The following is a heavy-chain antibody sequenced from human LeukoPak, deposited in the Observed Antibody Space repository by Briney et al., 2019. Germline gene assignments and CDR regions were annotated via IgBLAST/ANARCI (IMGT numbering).Heavy chain of an antibody. CDR1: GFTFRTYG. J-gene: IGHJ4*02. CDR3: AKDMTGLRDY. CDR2: ISSSSSYI. Sequence: GGSLRLSCAASGFTFRTYGMSWVRQAPGKGLEWVSSISSSSSYIYYADSVKGRFTIARDNAKNTLYLQMNSLRAEDTAIYYCAKDMTGLRDYWGQGTLVTVPS. D-gene: IGHD3-16*01. V-gene: IGHV3-21*01.